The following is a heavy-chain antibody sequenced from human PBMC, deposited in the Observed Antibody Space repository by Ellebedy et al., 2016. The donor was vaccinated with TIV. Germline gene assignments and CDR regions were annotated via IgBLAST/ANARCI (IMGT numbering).Heavy chain of an antibody. J-gene: IGHJ3*02. CDR3: TKRGVAWAAFDI. CDR2: ISPSGDIT. V-gene: IGHV3-23*01. Sequence: GESLKISCAASGFTFRDFAMNWVRQAPGTGLEWVSAISPSGDITYFADSVKGRFTISRDNSQDTVHLQMHSLRAEDTAVYYCTKRGVAWAAFDIWGPGTLVTVSS. D-gene: IGHD7-27*01. CDR1: GFTFRDFA.